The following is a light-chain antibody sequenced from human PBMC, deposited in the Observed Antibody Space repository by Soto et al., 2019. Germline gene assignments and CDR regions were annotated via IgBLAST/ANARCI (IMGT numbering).Light chain of an antibody. J-gene: IGKJ4*01. CDR3: QRLASYPST. Sequence: IQLTQSPSSLSASVGDRVTITCRASQGISNFLAWYKQKPGKAPKLLIYAASTLQSGVPSRFSGSGSGTDFTLTISSLQPEDFATHCCQRLASYPSTFVGGSKLDIK. CDR2: AAS. CDR1: QGISNF. V-gene: IGKV1-9*01.